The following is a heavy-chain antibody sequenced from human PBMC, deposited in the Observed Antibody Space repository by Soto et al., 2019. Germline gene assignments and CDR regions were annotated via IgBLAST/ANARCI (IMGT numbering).Heavy chain of an antibody. V-gene: IGHV1-46*01. CDR3: ASAFRTRTNYYYYGMDV. D-gene: IGHD2-2*01. J-gene: IGHJ6*02. CDR1: GYTLTSYY. Sequence: GASVKVSCKASGYTLTSYYMHWVRQAPGQGLEWMGIINPSGGSTSYAQKFQGRVTMTRDTSTSTVYMELSSLRSEDTAVYYCASAFRTRTNYYYYGMDVWGQGTTVTVSS. CDR2: INPSGGST.